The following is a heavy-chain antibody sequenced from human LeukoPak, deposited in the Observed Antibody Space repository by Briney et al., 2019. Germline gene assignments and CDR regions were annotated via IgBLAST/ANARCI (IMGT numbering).Heavy chain of an antibody. CDR2: IYYIGGT. CDR1: GASISSSY. CDR3: ARTGSTVTMLYPFDH. J-gene: IGHJ4*02. D-gene: IGHD4-17*01. Sequence: PSETLSLTCTVSGASISSSYWSWIRQPPGKGLEWIGYIYYIGGTNYNPSLKSRVTISLDTSKNQFSLKLSSVTAADTAVYYCARTGSTVTMLYPFDHWGQGTLVTVSS. V-gene: IGHV4-59*01.